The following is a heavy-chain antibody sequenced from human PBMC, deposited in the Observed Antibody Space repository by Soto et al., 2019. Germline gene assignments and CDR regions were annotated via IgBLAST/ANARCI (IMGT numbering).Heavy chain of an antibody. D-gene: IGHD4-17*01. J-gene: IGHJ4*02. CDR3: ARSFSTVTTDHFDY. Sequence: PGGSLRLSCAVSGFTFNSYSMNWVRQAPGKGLEWVSSISSFSNYMYYTDSVKGRFTISRDNAKNSLYLQMNSLRAEDTAVYYCARSFSTVTTDHFDYWGQGTLVTVSS. CDR1: GFTFNSYS. CDR2: ISSFSNYM. V-gene: IGHV3-21*04.